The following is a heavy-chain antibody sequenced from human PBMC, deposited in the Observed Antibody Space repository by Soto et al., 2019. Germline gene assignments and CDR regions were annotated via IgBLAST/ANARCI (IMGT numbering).Heavy chain of an antibody. CDR2: INAGNGNT. CDR1: GYTFTSYA. V-gene: IGHV1-3*05. Sequence: QVQLVQSGAEEKKPGASVKVSCKASGYTFTSYAMHWVRQAPGQRLEWMGWINAGNGNTKYSQKFQGRVTITRDTSASTGYMELSSLRSEDTAVYYCASSAYYDFWSGYYTGIYGMDVWGQGTTVTVSS. J-gene: IGHJ6*02. D-gene: IGHD3-3*01. CDR3: ASSAYYDFWSGYYTGIYGMDV.